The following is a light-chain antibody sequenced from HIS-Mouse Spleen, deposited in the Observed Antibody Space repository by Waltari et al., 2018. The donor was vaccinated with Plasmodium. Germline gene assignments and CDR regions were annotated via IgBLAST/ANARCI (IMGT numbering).Light chain of an antibody. CDR3: QQSYSTWT. CDR1: QSISSS. CDR2: AAS. Sequence: DIQMSQSQSSLSASVRDRVTITCRASQSISSSLNWYQQKPGKAPNLLIYAASSLQSGVPSRFSGSGSVTDFTLTISSLQPEDFATYYCQQSYSTWTFGQGTKVEIK. J-gene: IGKJ1*01. V-gene: IGKV1-39*01.